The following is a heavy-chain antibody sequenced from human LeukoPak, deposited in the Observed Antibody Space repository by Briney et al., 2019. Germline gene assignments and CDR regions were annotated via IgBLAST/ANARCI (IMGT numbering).Heavy chain of an antibody. J-gene: IGHJ5*01. CDR1: GDSISRSSYY. V-gene: IGHV4-39*07. Sequence: SETLSLTCSVSGDSISRSSYYWGWIRQPPGEGLEWIGTIYYDGSTYHNPSLKSRVTISVDASKNQFSLKLRSVTAADTAVYYCTRDSQLEWFYLWGQGTLVTVSS. CDR2: IYYDGST. CDR3: TRDSQLEWFYL. D-gene: IGHD3-10*01.